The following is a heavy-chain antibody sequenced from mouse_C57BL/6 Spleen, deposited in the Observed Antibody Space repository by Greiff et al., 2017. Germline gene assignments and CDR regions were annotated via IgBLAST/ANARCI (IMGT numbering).Heavy chain of an antibody. V-gene: IGHV1-80*01. Sequence: QVQLQQSGAELVKPGASVKISCKASGYAFSSYWMNWVKQRPGQGLEWIGQIYPGDGDTNYNGKFKGKATLTADKSSSTAYMQLSSLTSEDSAVYFCARPNYYGSSYAMDYWGQGTSVTVSA. J-gene: IGHJ4*01. CDR3: ARPNYYGSSYAMDY. CDR1: GYAFSSYW. D-gene: IGHD1-1*01. CDR2: IYPGDGDT.